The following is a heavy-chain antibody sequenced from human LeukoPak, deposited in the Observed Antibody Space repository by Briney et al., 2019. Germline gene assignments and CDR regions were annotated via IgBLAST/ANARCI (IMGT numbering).Heavy chain of an antibody. J-gene: IGHJ4*02. V-gene: IGHV3-43*01. D-gene: IGHD3-10*01. CDR3: ARSFGQLSSSYFDY. CDR2: ITWDGGTT. Sequence: GGSLRLSCAASGFTFDDYTMHWVRQAPEKGLEWVSLITWDGGTTYYADSVKGRFTISRDNSKNSLYLQMNSLRAEDTALYYCARSFGQLSSSYFDYWGQGTLVTVSS. CDR1: GFTFDDYT.